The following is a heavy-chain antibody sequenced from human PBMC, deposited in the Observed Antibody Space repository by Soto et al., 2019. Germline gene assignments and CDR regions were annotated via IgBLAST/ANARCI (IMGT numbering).Heavy chain of an antibody. Sequence: QPGWSLRLSCVASGFIFEDYDMHWVRQVPGKGLEWVSSITSNSDAIKYADSVKGRFTLSRDNAKNSMYLEMNSLRVEDTAFYLCGKGKFSRAKVILDCWCQGTRVT. V-gene: IGHV3-9*01. CDR2: ITSNSDAI. D-gene: IGHD2-2*01. CDR1: GFIFEDYD. J-gene: IGHJ4*02. CDR3: GKGKFSRAKVILDC.